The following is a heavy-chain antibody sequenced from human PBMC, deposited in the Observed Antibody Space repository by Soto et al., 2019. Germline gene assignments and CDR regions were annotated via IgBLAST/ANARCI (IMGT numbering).Heavy chain of an antibody. CDR1: GGTFSSYA. V-gene: IGHV1-69*13. CDR3: ASPEKYYYDSSGYDYFDY. CDR2: IIPIFGTA. Sequence: GASVKVSCKASGGTFSSYAISWVRQAPGQGLEWMGGIIPIFGTANYAQKFQGRVTITADESTSTAYMELSSLRSEDTAVYYCASPEKYYYDSSGYDYFDYWGQGTLVTVSS. D-gene: IGHD3-22*01. J-gene: IGHJ4*02.